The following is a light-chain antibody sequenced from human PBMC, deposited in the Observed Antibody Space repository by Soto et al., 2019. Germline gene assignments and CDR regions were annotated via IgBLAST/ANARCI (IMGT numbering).Light chain of an antibody. CDR3: HQYHSYSKT. CDR2: DAS. Sequence: PMSQSPGTRSSSLRDPVTISRRASQSISSWLAWYQQKPGKAPKLLIYDASSLESGVRSRFSGIGSGTEFTLNISSLQTDDFATYYCHQYHSYSKTFGKRA. V-gene: IGKV1-5*01. CDR1: QSISSW. J-gene: IGKJ1*01.